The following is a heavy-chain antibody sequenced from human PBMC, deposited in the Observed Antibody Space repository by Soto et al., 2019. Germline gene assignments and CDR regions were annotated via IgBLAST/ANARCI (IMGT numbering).Heavy chain of an antibody. D-gene: IGHD6-19*01. CDR1: GFTFDDYA. J-gene: IGHJ4*02. Sequence: SLKISCAASGFTFDDYAMHWVRQAPGKGLEWVSGISWNSGSIGYADSVKGRFTISRDNAKNSLYLQMNSLRAEDTALYYCAKDGSYSSGWSQLDYWGQGTLVAVSS. CDR3: AKDGSYSSGWSQLDY. V-gene: IGHV3-9*01. CDR2: ISWNSGSI.